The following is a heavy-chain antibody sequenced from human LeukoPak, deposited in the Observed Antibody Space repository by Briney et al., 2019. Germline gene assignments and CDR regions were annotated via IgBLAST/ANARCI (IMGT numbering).Heavy chain of an antibody. V-gene: IGHV3-64D*06. Sequence: GGSLILSCSASGFTLSSYAMHWVRQAPGKGLEYASAISSNGGSTYYADSVKGRFTISRDNSKNTLYLQMSSLRPEDTAVYYCVKDHCTGGSCYFFDYWGQGTLVTVSS. CDR3: VKDHCTGGSCYFFDY. CDR1: GFTLSSYA. D-gene: IGHD2-15*01. CDR2: ISSNGGST. J-gene: IGHJ4*02.